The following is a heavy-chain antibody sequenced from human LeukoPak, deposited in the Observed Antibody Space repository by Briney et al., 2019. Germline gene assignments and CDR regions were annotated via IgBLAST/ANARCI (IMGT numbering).Heavy chain of an antibody. CDR3: AKARGFHAMAV. CDR1: GFPFSTSG. Sequence: GGSLRLSCAASGFPFSTSGMHWVRQAPGKGLEWVAVISYDGSNKYYEDSVKGRFTISRDNSKNTLYLQMNSLRAEDTAEYYCAKARGFHAMAVWGQGTTVTVSS. CDR2: ISYDGSNK. D-gene: IGHD3-10*01. V-gene: IGHV3-30*18. J-gene: IGHJ6*02.